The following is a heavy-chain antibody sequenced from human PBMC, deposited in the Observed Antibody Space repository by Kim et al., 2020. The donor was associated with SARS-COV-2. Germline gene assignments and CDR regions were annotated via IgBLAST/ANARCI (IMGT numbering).Heavy chain of an antibody. J-gene: IGHJ4*02. V-gene: IGHV3-33*01. CDR3: ARDPRDGYYFFDH. Sequence: SAASVKGRLSISRDTSKNTVWLQMNSLRAEDMAVYYCARDPRDGYYFFDHWGQGTLVTVSS. D-gene: IGHD1-26*01.